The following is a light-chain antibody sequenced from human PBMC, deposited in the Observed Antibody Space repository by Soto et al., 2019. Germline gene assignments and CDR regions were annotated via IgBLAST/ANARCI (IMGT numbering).Light chain of an antibody. Sequence: EILFTQSPATLSLSPGERATLSCRASQSVSSSLAWYQQKPGQSPRLLIYDTSNRDTGIPARFSGSRSGTDFTLPLSRLEPEDFEVYYCQQRTNWRITFGQGTRLEIK. CDR2: DTS. CDR3: QQRTNWRIT. CDR1: QSVSSS. V-gene: IGKV3-11*01. J-gene: IGKJ5*01.